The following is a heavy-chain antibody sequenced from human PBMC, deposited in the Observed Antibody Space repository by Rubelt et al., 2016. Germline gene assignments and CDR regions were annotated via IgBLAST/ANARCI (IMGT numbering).Heavy chain of an antibody. D-gene: IGHD1-26*01. CDR1: GFTFSSYA. CDR3: ARDSAGVGVDY. J-gene: IGHJ4*02. CDR2: ISYDGSNT. V-gene: IGHV3-30*04. Sequence: GFTFSSYAMHWARQAPGKGLEWVAVISYDGSNTYYADSVKGRFTISRDNAKNLLYLQMNIMTADDTAVYYCARDSAGVGVDYWGQGTLVSVSS.